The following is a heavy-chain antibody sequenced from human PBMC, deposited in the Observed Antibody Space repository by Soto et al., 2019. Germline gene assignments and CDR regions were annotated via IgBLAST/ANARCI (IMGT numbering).Heavy chain of an antibody. Sequence: PSETLSLTCTVSGYSISSGSYWAWIRQPPGKGPEWIASIYHGGTTFYNPSLKSRITISVDTSNNQFSLKLTSVTAADTAVYYCARQFHDNSGGGYYYYGLDVWGLGTTVTVSS. CDR2: IYHGGTT. V-gene: IGHV4-38-2*02. CDR3: ARQFHDNSGGGYYYYGLDV. J-gene: IGHJ6*02. CDR1: GYSISSGSY. D-gene: IGHD2-15*01.